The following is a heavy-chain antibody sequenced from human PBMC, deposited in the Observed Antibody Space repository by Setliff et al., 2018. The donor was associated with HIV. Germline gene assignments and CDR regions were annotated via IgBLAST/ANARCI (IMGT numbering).Heavy chain of an antibody. D-gene: IGHD6-19*01. CDR1: GGSFSSSDYY. Sequence: PSETLSLTCTVSGGSFSSSDYYWGWIRQPPGKGLEWIGTIYYSGSTYYNPSLKSRVTISVDTSKNQFSLRLTSVTAADTAVYYCARGVAVAGVYRYWGRGTLVTVSS. J-gene: IGHJ4*02. CDR3: ARGVAVAGVYRY. V-gene: IGHV4-39*07. CDR2: IYYSGST.